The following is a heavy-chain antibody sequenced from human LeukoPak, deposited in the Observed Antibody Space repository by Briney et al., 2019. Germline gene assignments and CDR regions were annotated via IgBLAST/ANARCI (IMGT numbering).Heavy chain of an antibody. V-gene: IGHV4-59*01. CDR1: GGSISGYY. CDR3: ARSYYYDSSGVDAFDI. CDR2: IHYSGRT. Sequence: PSETLSLTCTVSGGSISGYYWSWIRQPPERGLEWIGYIHYSGRTNYNPSLKSRVTVSVDTSKNQFSLKLSSVTAADTAVYYCARSYYYDSSGVDAFDIWGQGTMVTVSS. D-gene: IGHD3-22*01. J-gene: IGHJ3*02.